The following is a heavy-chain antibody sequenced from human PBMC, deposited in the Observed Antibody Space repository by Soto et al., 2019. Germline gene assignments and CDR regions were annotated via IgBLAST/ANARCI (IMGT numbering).Heavy chain of an antibody. J-gene: IGHJ6*02. CDR2: IYYSGST. CDR3: ARYYGSRSYYEDYYGMNV. D-gene: IGHD3-10*01. Sequence: ASETLSLTCTVSGGSISSYYWSWIRQPPGKGLEWIGCIYYSGSTKYNPSLKSRVTISIDTSKNQFSLKLTSVTAADTAVYFCARYYGSRSYYEDYYGMNVWGQGTTVTVSS. CDR1: GGSISSYY. V-gene: IGHV4-59*01.